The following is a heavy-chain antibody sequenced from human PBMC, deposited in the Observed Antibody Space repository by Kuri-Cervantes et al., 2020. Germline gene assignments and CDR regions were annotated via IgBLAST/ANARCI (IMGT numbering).Heavy chain of an antibody. J-gene: IGHJ6*02. CDR2: ISGSGGST. CDR1: GFTFSSYA. Sequence: GESLKISCAASGFTFSSYAMSWVRQAPGKGLEWVSAISGSGGSTYYADSVKGRFTISRDNSKNTLYLQMNSLRAEDTAVYYCAKWGIPLGSRTDSGFYYYYYGMDVWGQGTTVTVSS. D-gene: IGHD3/OR15-3a*01. V-gene: IGHV3-23*01. CDR3: AKWGIPLGSRTDSGFYYYYYGMDV.